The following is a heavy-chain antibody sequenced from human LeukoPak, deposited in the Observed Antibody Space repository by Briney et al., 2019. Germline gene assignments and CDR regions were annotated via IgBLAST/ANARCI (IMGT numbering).Heavy chain of an antibody. D-gene: IGHD1-26*01. CDR3: ARVGGSYFRSAFNYFDY. CDR1: GGSISSYY. Sequence: SETLSLTCTVSGGSISSYYWSWIRQPAGKGLEWIGRIYTSGSTNYNPSLKSRVTMSVDTSKNQFSLKLSSVTAADTAVYYCARVGGSYFRSAFNYFDYWGQGTLVTVSS. CDR2: IYTSGST. J-gene: IGHJ4*02. V-gene: IGHV4-4*07.